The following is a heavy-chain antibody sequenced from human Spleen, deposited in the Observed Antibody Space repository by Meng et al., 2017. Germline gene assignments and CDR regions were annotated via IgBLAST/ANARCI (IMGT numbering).Heavy chain of an antibody. V-gene: IGHV4-34*01. CDR3: ARGPTTMAHHFDY. CDR2: IYHIGST. D-gene: IGHD4-11*01. J-gene: IGHJ4*02. Sequence: QVHLQTWGAGPLQPSEPLSLTCAVYEGPFSCYYWTWIRQPPGKGLEWIGEIYHIGSTNYNPSLKSRVTISVDTSKKQFSLKLSSVTAADTAVYYCARGPTTMAHHFDYWGQGTLVTVSS. CDR1: EGPFSCYY.